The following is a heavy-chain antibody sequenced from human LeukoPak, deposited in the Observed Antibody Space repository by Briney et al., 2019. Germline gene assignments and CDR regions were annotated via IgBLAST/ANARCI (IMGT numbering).Heavy chain of an antibody. V-gene: IGHV3-21*01. D-gene: IGHD2-2*01. Sequence: GGSLRLSCAASGFTFSSYSMNWVRQAPGKGLEWVSSISSSSSYIYYADSVKGRFTISRDNAKNSLYLQMNSLRAEDTAVYYCARDLGYCSSTSCQWWFDPWGQGTLVTVSS. CDR2: ISSSSSYI. CDR1: GFTFSSYS. J-gene: IGHJ5*02. CDR3: ARDLGYCSSTSCQWWFDP.